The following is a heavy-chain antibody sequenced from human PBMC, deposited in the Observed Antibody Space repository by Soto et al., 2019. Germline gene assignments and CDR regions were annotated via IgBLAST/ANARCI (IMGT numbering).Heavy chain of an antibody. Sequence: QVQLVQSGAEVKKPGASVKVSCKASGYTVTGYYMHWVRQAPGQGLEWMGWINPNSGGTNYAQKFQGWVTMTRDTSISTVYMELSRLRFDATAVYYCAMMIAASGHYGMDVWGQGTTVTVSS. D-gene: IGHD6-13*01. CDR1: GYTVTGYY. CDR3: AMMIAASGHYGMDV. CDR2: INPNSGGT. J-gene: IGHJ6*02. V-gene: IGHV1-2*04.